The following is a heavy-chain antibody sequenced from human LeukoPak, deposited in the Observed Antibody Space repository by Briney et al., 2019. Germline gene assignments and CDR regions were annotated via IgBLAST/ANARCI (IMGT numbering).Heavy chain of an antibody. Sequence: GGSLRLSCEASGFFFSGSSMNWVRQAPGQGLEWVSSITDDGASTYYADSVKGRFTISRDNSKNTLLLFMDSLRIDDTGLYFCTREGGVGAADAGFWGQGTLVAVSS. CDR1: GFFFSGSS. J-gene: IGHJ4*02. V-gene: IGHV3-21*06. CDR2: ITDDGAST. CDR3: TREGGVGAADAGF. D-gene: IGHD1-26*01.